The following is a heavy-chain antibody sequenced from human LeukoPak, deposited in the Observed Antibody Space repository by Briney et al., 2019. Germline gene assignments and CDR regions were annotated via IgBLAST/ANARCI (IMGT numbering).Heavy chain of an antibody. D-gene: IGHD1-26*01. CDR2: FNPSVATT. Sequence: ASVKVSCKASGYTFTTYAMNWVRQAPGQGLEWMGIFNPSVATTNYAQKFQGRVTMTRDMSTTTVYMDLSSLRSEDTAIYYCARDHNSGSNKGSFDYWGQGTLVTVSA. CDR1: GYTFTTYA. J-gene: IGHJ4*02. CDR3: ARDHNSGSNKGSFDY. V-gene: IGHV1-46*01.